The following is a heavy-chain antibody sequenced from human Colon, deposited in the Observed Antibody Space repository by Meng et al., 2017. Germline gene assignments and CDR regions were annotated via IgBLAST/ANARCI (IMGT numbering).Heavy chain of an antibody. Sequence: VTVRGLGAGLWKTWGTPSLTCTVSGESISSDIWWSWVRQPPGKGLEGIGEVYNRGDTNYNPSLKSRVDISVDKSKNQFYLSLFSVTAADTAVYYCGRDQGRELINHWGQGTLVTVSS. CDR2: VYNRGDT. J-gene: IGHJ4*02. CDR3: GRDQGRELINH. D-gene: IGHD1-7*01. V-gene: IGHV4-4*02. CDR1: GESISSDIW.